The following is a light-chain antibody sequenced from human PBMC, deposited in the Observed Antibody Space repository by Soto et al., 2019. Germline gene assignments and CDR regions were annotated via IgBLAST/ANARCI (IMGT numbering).Light chain of an antibody. V-gene: IGLV1-40*01. J-gene: IGLJ3*02. Sequence: QSALTQPPSVSGAPGQRVTISCTGSSPNIGAGYDVHWYQQLPGTAPKLLIYGNSNRPSRVPDRFSGSKSGTSASLAITGLQAEDEADYYCQSYDSSLSGSVFGGGTK. CDR2: GNS. CDR1: SPNIGAGYD. CDR3: QSYDSSLSGSV.